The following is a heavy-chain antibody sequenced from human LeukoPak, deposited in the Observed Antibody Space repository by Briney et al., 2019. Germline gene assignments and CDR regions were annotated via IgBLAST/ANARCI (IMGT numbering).Heavy chain of an antibody. CDR2: INPDDEST. J-gene: IGHJ4*02. Sequence: PGGSLRLSCAASGFTFRKYWLHWVRQAPGKGLVWVSRINPDDESTSYADSVKGRFTISRDNAKSTLYLQMNSLRAEDTAVYYCAKRHVNLNAYFNYWGQGTLVTVSS. V-gene: IGHV3-74*01. CDR1: GFTFRKYW. CDR3: AKRHVNLNAYFNY.